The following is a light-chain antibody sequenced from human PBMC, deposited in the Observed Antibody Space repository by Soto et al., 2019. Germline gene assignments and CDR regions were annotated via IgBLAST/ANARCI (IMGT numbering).Light chain of an antibody. J-gene: IGLJ1*01. CDR2: DVS. CDR3: SSYTSSISYV. Sequence: QSVLPQPASVSGSPGQSITISCTGTSSDVGGYNYVSWYQRHPGEAPKLIIYDVSNRPSGVSDRFSGSKSGNSASLTISVLQAEDEADYYCSSYTSSISYVFGTGTKVTVL. V-gene: IGLV2-14*03. CDR1: SSDVGGYNY.